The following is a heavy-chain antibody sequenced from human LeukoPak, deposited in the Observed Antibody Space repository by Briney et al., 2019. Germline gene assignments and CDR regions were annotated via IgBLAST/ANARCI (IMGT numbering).Heavy chain of an antibody. V-gene: IGHV3-9*01. J-gene: IGHJ5*02. CDR3: AKGPHRYGSGSYSRFDP. CDR2: ISWNSGSI. Sequence: GGSLRLSCAASGFTFDDYSMHWVRQAPGKGLEWVSGISWNSGSIGYADSVKGRFTISRDNAKNSLYLQMNSLRAEDTALYYCAKGPHRYGSGSYSRFDPWGQGTLVTVSS. CDR1: GFTFDDYS. D-gene: IGHD3-10*01.